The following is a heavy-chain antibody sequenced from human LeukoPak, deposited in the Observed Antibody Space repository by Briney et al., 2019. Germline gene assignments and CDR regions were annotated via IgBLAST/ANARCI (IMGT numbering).Heavy chain of an antibody. CDR2: IDPNSGGT. CDR3: ARADRLHGGPYLIGP. CDR1: GYSFTDYY. V-gene: IGHV1-2*02. Sequence: ASVRVSCKTSGYSFTDYYMHWVRQAPGQGLEWMGWIDPNSGGTSSAQKFQGRVTMTRDTSITTVYMEMSWLTSDDTAIYYCARADRLHGGPYLIGPWGQGTLVTVSS. D-gene: IGHD2-21*01. J-gene: IGHJ5*02.